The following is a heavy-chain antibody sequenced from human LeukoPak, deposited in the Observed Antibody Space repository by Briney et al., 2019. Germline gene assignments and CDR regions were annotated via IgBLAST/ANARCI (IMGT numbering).Heavy chain of an antibody. CDR1: GFTFSSYA. V-gene: IGHV3-23*01. CDR3: AKVSGRVYCSSTSCYYGGAFDI. Sequence: GGPLRLSCAASGFTFSSYAMSWVRQAPGKGLEWVSAISGSGGSTYYADSVKGRFTISRDNSKNTLYLQMNSLRAEDTAVYYCAKVSGRVYCSSTSCYYGGAFDIWGQGTMVTVSS. J-gene: IGHJ3*02. D-gene: IGHD2-2*01. CDR2: ISGSGGST.